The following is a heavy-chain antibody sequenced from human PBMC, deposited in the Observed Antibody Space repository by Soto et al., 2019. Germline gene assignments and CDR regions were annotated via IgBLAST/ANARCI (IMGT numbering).Heavy chain of an antibody. D-gene: IGHD2-15*01. CDR2: IYYSGST. CDR1: CGTSVGYG. CDR3: AREGGVAATYYYHGMDV. V-gene: IGHV4-59*01. Sequence: SETMCLPWSVACGTSVGYGGSWIRQKPGKGLEWIGYIYYSGSTNYNPSLKSRVTISVDTSKNQFSLKLSSVTAADTAVYYCAREGGVAATYYYHGMDVRGQATTVTRSS. J-gene: IGHJ6*02.